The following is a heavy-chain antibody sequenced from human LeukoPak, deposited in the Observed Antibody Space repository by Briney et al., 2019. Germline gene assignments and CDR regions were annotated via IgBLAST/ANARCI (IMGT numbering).Heavy chain of an antibody. J-gene: IGHJ4*02. Sequence: GESLKISCKGSGYSFTNYWIGCVRQMPGKGLEWMGIIYPGDSDTRYSPSFQGQVTISADKSISTAYLQWSSLKASDTAMYYCARQACSSTSCSYYFDYWGQGTLVTVSS. CDR1: GYSFTNYW. D-gene: IGHD2-2*01. CDR3: ARQACSSTSCSYYFDY. V-gene: IGHV5-51*01. CDR2: IYPGDSDT.